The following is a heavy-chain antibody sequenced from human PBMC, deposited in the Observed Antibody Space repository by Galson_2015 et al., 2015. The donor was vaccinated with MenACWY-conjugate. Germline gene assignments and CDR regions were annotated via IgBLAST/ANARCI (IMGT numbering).Heavy chain of an antibody. CDR1: RFSFGDYG. Sequence: SLRLSCAASRFSFGDYGMTWVRQAPGKGLEWVSGINWKGDSTGYVESVKGRFTISRDNGKKSLYLQMNSLRAEDTALYYRGKGRGSSSRSVEDVWGQGTTVTVSS. CDR3: GKGRGSSSRSVEDV. J-gene: IGHJ6*02. V-gene: IGHV3-20*04. D-gene: IGHD6-13*01. CDR2: INWKGDST.